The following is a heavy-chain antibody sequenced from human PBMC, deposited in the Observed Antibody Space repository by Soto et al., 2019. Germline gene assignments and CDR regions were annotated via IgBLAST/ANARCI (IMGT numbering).Heavy chain of an antibody. CDR2: ISSSSTVR. CDR1: GFSMYDYG. J-gene: IGHJ5*02. V-gene: IGHV3-48*02. D-gene: IGHD3-10*01. CDR3: ARDFLSGKP. Sequence: GGSLRLSCVDSGFSMYDYGMNWLRQAPGKGLEWVSYISSSSTVRYYADYVKGRFTISRDNAKNSVDLQMNRVRDEDTAVYYCARDFLSGKPWGQGTLVTV.